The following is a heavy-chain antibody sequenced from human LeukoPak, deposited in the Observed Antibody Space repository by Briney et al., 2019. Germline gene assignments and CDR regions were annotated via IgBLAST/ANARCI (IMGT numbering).Heavy chain of an antibody. CDR1: GFTFDDYA. V-gene: IGHV3-9*01. J-gene: IGHJ4*02. CDR2: INWSSNDI. Sequence: GGSLRLSCAASGFTFDDYAMHWVRQAPGKGLEWVSGINWSSNDIIYADSVKGRFTISRDNAKNSLYLQMNSLRVEDTAVYYCARKTGDCWGQGTLVIVSS. D-gene: IGHD1-14*01. CDR3: ARKTGDC.